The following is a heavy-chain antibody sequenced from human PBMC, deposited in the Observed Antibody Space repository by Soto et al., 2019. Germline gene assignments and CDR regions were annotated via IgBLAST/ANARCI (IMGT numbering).Heavy chain of an antibody. J-gene: IGHJ6*02. V-gene: IGHV3-30-3*01. D-gene: IGHD6-13*01. CDR2: ISYDGSNK. Sequence: QVQLVESGGGVVQPGRSLRLSCAASGFTFSSYAMHWVRQAPGKGLEWVAVISYDGSNKYYADSVKGRFTISRDNSKNTLYLQMNSLRAEDTAVYYCAREGVAAAGEYYYYYGMDVWGQGTTVTVSS. CDR1: GFTFSSYA. CDR3: AREGVAAAGEYYYYYGMDV.